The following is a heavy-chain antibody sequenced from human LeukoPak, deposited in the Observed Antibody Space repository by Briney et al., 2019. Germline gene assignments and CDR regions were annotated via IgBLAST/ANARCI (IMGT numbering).Heavy chain of an antibody. Sequence: TSETLSLTCTVSGGSIRSSSYYWGWIRQPPGKGLEWIGSIYYSGSTYYNPSLKSRVTISVDTSKNQFSLKLSSVTAADTAVYYCTSRSSWYGGAWFDYWGQGTLVTVSS. V-gene: IGHV4-39*01. D-gene: IGHD6-13*01. CDR2: IYYSGST. J-gene: IGHJ4*02. CDR3: TSRSSWYGGAWFDY. CDR1: GGSIRSSSYY.